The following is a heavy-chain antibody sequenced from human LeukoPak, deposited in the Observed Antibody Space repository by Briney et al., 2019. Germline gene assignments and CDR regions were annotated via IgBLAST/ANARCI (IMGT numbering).Heavy chain of an antibody. CDR2: IYTSGST. J-gene: IGHJ6*03. Sequence: ASETPSLTCTVSGGSISSGSYYWSWIRQPAGKGLEWIGRIYTSGSTNYNPSLKSRVTISVDTSKNQFSLKLSSVTAADTAVYYCAREDDYGGMGNYYYYMDVWGKGTTVTVSS. CDR3: AREDDYGGMGNYYYYMDV. CDR1: GGSISSGSYY. D-gene: IGHD4-23*01. V-gene: IGHV4-61*02.